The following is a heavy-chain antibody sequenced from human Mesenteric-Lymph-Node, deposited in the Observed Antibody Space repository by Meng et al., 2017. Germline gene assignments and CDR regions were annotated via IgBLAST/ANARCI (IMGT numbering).Heavy chain of an antibody. CDR1: GGSFSDGY. V-gene: IGHV4-34*01. J-gene: IGHJ4*02. Sequence: SETLSLTCAVYGGSFSDGYWSWIRQLPGKGLEWIGEINHSGITNYNPSLKSRVTISVDTSKNQFSLNLRYVTAVDTAVYYCARGDQFFDYWGQGTLVTVSS. CDR2: INHSGIT. CDR3: ARGDQFFDY. D-gene: IGHD5-24*01.